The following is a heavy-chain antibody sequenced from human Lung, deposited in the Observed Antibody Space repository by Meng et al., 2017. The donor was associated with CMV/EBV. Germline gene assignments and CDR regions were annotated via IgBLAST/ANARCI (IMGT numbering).Heavy chain of an antibody. CDR2: INPNNYNT. V-gene: IGHV1-8*02. J-gene: IGHJ4*02. Sequence: ASVKVSCKASGYTFIGYHIHWVRQAPGQGLEWLGWINPNNYNTGYAHQFQGRVTMTRTTSISTAYLELSGLRSEDTAVYYCARGRAGSGSPYYFDYWGQGTLVTVSS. D-gene: IGHD3-10*01. CDR3: ARGRAGSGSPYYFDY. CDR1: GYTFIGYH.